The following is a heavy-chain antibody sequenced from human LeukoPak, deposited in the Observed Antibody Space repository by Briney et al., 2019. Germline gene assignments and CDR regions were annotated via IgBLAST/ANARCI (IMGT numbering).Heavy chain of an antibody. CDR1: GFTFSSYA. CDR2: SGSGGGT. Sequence: GGSLRLSCAASGFTFSSYAMSWVRQAPGEGLEWVSASGSGGGTYYADSVKGRFTISRDNSKNTLYLQMNSLRAEDTAVYYCAQQNSGIGFDPWGQGTLVTVSS. CDR3: AQQNSGIGFDP. J-gene: IGHJ5*02. D-gene: IGHD6-19*01. V-gene: IGHV3-23*01.